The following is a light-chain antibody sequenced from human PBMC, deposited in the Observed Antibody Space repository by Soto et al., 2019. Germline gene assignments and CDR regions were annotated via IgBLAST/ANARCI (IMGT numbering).Light chain of an antibody. CDR1: QSVNSNY. CDR3: QQYDSTPPT. V-gene: IGKV3-20*01. J-gene: IGKJ1*01. CDR2: GAS. Sequence: EIVLTQSPGTLSLSPGERATLSCRASQSVNSNYLAWYQRKPGQAPRLLIYGASNRATDIPYRFSASGSGTDLTLTITRLEAEDFAVYYCQQYDSTPPTFGQGTKVVVK.